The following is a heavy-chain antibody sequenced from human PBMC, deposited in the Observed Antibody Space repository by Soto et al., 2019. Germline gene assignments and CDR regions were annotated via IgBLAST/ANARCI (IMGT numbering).Heavy chain of an antibody. J-gene: IGHJ4*02. CDR1: GGSISSGDYY. V-gene: IGHV4-30-4*01. CDR3: ARVISNRGVVVAATYYFDY. Sequence: PSETLSLTCTVSGGSISSGDYYWSWIRQPQGKGLEWIGYIYYSGSTYYNPSLKSRVTISVDTSKNQFSLKLSSVTAADTAVYYCARVISNRGVVVAATYYFDYWGQGILVTVSS. D-gene: IGHD2-15*01. CDR2: IYYSGST.